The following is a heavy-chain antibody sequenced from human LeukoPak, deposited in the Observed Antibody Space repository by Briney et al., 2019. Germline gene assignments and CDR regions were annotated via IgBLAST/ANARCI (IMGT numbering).Heavy chain of an antibody. J-gene: IGHJ4*02. CDR1: GFSLSTSGMC. D-gene: IGHD3-10*01. CDR2: IDWDDDK. V-gene: IGHV2-70*11. CDR3: ARINGYGSGSYTLDY. Sequence: SGPTLVKPTQTLTLTCTFSGFSLSTSGMCVSWIRQPPGKALEWLARIDWDDDKYYSTSLKTRLTISKDTSKNQVVLTMTNMDPVDTATYYCARINGYGSGSYTLDYWGQGTLVTVSS.